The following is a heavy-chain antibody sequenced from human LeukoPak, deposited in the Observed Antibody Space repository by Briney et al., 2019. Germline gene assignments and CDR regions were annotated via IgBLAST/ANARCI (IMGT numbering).Heavy chain of an antibody. V-gene: IGHV3-21*01. Sequence: GGSLRLSCAASGFIFSSYSMNWVRQAPGKGLEWVSSISSSSSYIYYADSVKGRFTISRDNAKNSLYLQMNSLRAEDTAVYYCVRVGSSDSFDYWGQGTLVTVSS. CDR3: VRVGSSDSFDY. CDR2: ISSSSSYI. D-gene: IGHD6-19*01. CDR1: GFIFSSYS. J-gene: IGHJ4*02.